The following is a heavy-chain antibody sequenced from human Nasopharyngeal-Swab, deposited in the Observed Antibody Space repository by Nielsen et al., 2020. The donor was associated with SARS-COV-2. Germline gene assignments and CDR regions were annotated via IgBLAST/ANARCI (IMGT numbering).Heavy chain of an antibody. J-gene: IGHJ4*02. CDR1: DGSIRDNNYY. D-gene: IGHD3-22*01. V-gene: IGHV4-39*01. CDR3: ARHSRVTTVVVVTLFDF. CDR2: MSYSGVT. Sequence: SETLSLTCSVSDGSIRDNNYYWSWIRQPPGKGLEWIGSMSYSGVTFYNPSLRNRVTLSVDTSKNLLSLKLDSVTAADTALYYCARHSRVTTVVVVTLFDFWGQGIQVTVSS.